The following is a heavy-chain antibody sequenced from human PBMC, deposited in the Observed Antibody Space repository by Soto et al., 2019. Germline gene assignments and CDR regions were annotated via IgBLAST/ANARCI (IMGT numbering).Heavy chain of an antibody. J-gene: IGHJ6*02. D-gene: IGHD3-22*01. CDR2: IYYSGST. V-gene: IGHV4-61*01. CDR3: ATRSSGYYYYYYGMDV. Sequence: SQTLSLTCTVSGGSVSSGSYYWSWIRQPPGKGLEWIGYIYYSGSTNYNPSLKSRVTISVDTSKNQFSLKLSSVTAADTAVYYCATRSSGYYYYYYGMDVWGQGTTVTVSS. CDR1: GGSVSSGSYY.